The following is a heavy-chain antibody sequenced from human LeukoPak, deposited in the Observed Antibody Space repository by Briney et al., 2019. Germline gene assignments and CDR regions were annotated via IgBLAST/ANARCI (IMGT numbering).Heavy chain of an antibody. CDR2: IKNDGSER. J-gene: IGHJ6*02. V-gene: IGHV3-7*01. CDR1: GFTFSSFW. Sequence: PGGSLRLSCAASGFTFSSFWMSWVRQAPGKGLEWVANIKNDGSERYYVDSVKGRFTISRDNAKKSLYLQMNSLRAEDTAVYYCAVAYGLDVWGQGTTVTVSS. CDR3: AVAYGLDV.